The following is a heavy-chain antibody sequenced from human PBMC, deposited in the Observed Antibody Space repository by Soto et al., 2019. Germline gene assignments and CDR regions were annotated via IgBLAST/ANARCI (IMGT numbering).Heavy chain of an antibody. CDR3: AREVSKYSGYDFDY. CDR1: GFTFSSYS. CDR2: ISSSSSYI. D-gene: IGHD5-12*01. J-gene: IGHJ4*02. V-gene: IGHV3-21*01. Sequence: EVQLVESGGGLVKPGGSLRLSCAASGFTFSSYSMNWVRQAPGKGLEWVSSISSSSSYIYYADLVKGRFTISRDNAKNSLYLQMNSLRAEDTAVYYCAREVSKYSGYDFDYWGQGTLVTVSS.